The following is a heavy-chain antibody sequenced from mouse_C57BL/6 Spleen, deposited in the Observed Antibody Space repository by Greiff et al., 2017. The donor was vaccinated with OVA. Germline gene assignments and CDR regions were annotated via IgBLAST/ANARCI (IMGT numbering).Heavy chain of an antibody. CDR2: IDPSDSYT. Sequence: VQLQQPGAELVRPGTSVKLSCKASGYTFISYWLHWVKQRPGQGLEWIGVIDPSDSYTNYNQKFKGKATLTVDTSSSTAYMKLSSLTSEDSAVYYCARSPRYYGNSYDGFDYWGQGTTLTVSS. CDR3: ARSPRYYGNSYDGFDY. D-gene: IGHD1-1*01. CDR1: GYTFISYW. V-gene: IGHV1-59*01. J-gene: IGHJ2*01.